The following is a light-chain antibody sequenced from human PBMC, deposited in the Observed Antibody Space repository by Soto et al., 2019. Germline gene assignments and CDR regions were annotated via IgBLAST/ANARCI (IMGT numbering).Light chain of an antibody. CDR3: QQYYSYPRT. V-gene: IGKV1-8*01. J-gene: IGKJ1*01. Sequence: AIRMTQSPSSFSASTGDRVTITCRASQGISAYLAWYQQKPGKAPKLLIYAASNLESGVPSRFSGSASGTHFILTISSLQSEDFATYYCQQYYSYPRTFGQGTRWIS. CDR2: AAS. CDR1: QGISAY.